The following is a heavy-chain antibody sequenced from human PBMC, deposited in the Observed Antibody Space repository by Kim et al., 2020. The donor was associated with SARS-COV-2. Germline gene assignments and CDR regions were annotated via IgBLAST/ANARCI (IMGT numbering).Heavy chain of an antibody. CDR1: GYSFSSYW. CDR3: ARRRGWNTGSSFDY. J-gene: IGHJ4*02. CDR2: IYPGDSDT. V-gene: IGHV5-51*01. Sequence: GESLKISCRSSGYSFSSYWIGWVRQMPGKGLEWMGIIYPGDSDTRYSPSFQGQVTISADRSISTAYLQWSSLKASDTAMYYCARRRGWNTGSSFDYWGQGTLVTVSS. D-gene: IGHD1-1*01.